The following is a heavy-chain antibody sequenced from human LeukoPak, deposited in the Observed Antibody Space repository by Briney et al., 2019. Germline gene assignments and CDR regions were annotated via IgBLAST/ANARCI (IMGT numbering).Heavy chain of an antibody. CDR3: ARGARYYYYMDV. CDR1: GGSISSSSYY. V-gene: IGHV4-39*01. J-gene: IGHJ6*03. CDR2: IYYSGST. D-gene: IGHD3-16*01. Sequence: SETLSLTCTVSGGSISSSSYYWGWIRQPPGKGLEWIGSIYYSGSTYYNPSLKSRVTISVDTPKNQFSLKLSSVTAADTAVYYCARGARYYYYMDVWGKGTTVTVSS.